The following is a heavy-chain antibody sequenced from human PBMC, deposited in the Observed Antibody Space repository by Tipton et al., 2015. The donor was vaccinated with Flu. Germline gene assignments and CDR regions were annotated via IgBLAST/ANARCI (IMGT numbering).Heavy chain of an antibody. J-gene: IGHJ4*02. V-gene: IGHV4-59*01. D-gene: IGHD1-26*01. Sequence: LVQPSETLSLTCTVSRGSISSYYWSWIRQPPGKGLEWIGYIHYSGSTNYNPSLQSRVTTSVDTSKSQFSLKLNSVTAADTAVYYCARGYSATYGKFDYWGRGTLVTVSS. CDR2: IHYSGST. CDR1: RGSISSYY. CDR3: ARGYSATYGKFDY.